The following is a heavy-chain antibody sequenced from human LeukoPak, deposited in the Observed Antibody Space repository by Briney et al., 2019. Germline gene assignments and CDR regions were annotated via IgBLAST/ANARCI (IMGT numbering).Heavy chain of an antibody. CDR2: ISGSGGST. CDR3: AKEPNHRPPREDY. CDR1: GFPFSSYA. J-gene: IGHJ4*02. D-gene: IGHD6-6*01. Sequence: GGSLSLSCAASGFPFSSYAMSGVRQAPGKGLEWGSAISGSGGSTYYADSVKGRFTISRDNSKNTLYLQMNSLRAEDTAVYYCAKEPNHRPPREDYWGQGTLVTVSS. V-gene: IGHV3-23*01.